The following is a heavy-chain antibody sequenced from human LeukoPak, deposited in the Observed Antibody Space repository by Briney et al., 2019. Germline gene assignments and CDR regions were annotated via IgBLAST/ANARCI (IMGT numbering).Heavy chain of an antibody. CDR2: INHSGST. J-gene: IGHJ4*02. V-gene: IGHV4-34*01. D-gene: IGHD6-13*01. Sequence: SETLSLTCTVSGGSISSYYWSWIRQPPGKGLEWIGEINHSGSTNYNPSLKSRVTISVDTFKNQFSLKLSSVTAADTAVYYCARRSAAAGEFDYWGQGTLVTVSS. CDR1: GGSISSYY. CDR3: ARRSAAAGEFDY.